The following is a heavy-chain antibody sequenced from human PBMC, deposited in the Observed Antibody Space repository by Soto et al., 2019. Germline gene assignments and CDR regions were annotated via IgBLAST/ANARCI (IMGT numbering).Heavy chain of an antibody. Sequence: GASLKISCKGSGYSFSTYWIGWVRQMPGKVLEWRGIIYPADSDTRYSPSFQGQVTISADKSISTAYLQWSSLKASDTAMYYCARQDGYAQYYFDSWGQGTLVTVSS. CDR3: ARQDGYAQYYFDS. D-gene: IGHD5-12*01. V-gene: IGHV5-51*01. J-gene: IGHJ4*02. CDR1: GYSFSTYW. CDR2: IYPADSDT.